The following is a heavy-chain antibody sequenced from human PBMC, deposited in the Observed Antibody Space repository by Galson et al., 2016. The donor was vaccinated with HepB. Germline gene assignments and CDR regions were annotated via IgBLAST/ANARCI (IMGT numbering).Heavy chain of an antibody. CDR1: GFIFSNYA. V-gene: IGHV3-23*01. CDR3: ARVVRDYRTYSYSGPSYAMDV. D-gene: IGHD5-18*01. Sequence: SLRLSCAASGFIFSNYAMSWVRQVPGKGLEWVSAISGSGGSTHYADSVKGRFTISRDNSKNTLYLQMNSLRAEDTALYYCARVVRDYRTYSYSGPSYAMDVWGQGTTVTVSS. CDR2: ISGSGGST. J-gene: IGHJ6*02.